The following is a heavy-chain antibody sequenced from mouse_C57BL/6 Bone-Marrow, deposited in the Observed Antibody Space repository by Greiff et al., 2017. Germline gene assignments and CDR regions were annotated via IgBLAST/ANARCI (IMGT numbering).Heavy chain of an antibody. J-gene: IGHJ2*01. CDR2: INPSTGGT. V-gene: IGHV1-42*01. D-gene: IGHD1-1*01. CDR1: GYSFTGYY. CDR3: ARAPVITTVVATDY. Sequence: VQLQQSGPELVKPGASVKISCKASGYSFTGYYMNWVKQSPEKSLEWIGEINPSTGGTTYNQKFKAKATLTVDKSSSTAYMQLKSLTSEDSAVYYCARAPVITTVVATDYWGQGTTLTVSS.